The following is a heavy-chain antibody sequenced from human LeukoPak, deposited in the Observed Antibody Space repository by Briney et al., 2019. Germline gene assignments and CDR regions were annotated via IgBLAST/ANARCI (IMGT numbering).Heavy chain of an antibody. CDR2: IYYSGST. CDR3: ARDLGSGWDKGFDY. J-gene: IGHJ4*02. Sequence: SETLSLTCTVSGGSISSSSYYWGWIRQPPGKGLEWIGSIYYSGSTYYNPSLKSRVTISVDTSKNQFSLKLSSVTAADTAVYYCARDLGSGWDKGFDYWGQGTLVTVSS. D-gene: IGHD6-19*01. V-gene: IGHV4-39*07. CDR1: GGSISSSSYY.